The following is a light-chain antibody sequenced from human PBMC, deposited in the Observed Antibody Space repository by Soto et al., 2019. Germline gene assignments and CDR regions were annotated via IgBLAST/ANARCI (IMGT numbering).Light chain of an antibody. CDR2: DAS. CDR3: QQYNSYSKT. Sequence: DIQMTQSPSTLSASVGDRVTITCRASQSISSWLAWYQQKPGKAPKLLIYDASSLESGVPSRFSGSGSGTEFTLTISSLETDDFATYYGQQYNSYSKTFGLGTKVEI. J-gene: IGKJ1*01. V-gene: IGKV1-5*01. CDR1: QSISSW.